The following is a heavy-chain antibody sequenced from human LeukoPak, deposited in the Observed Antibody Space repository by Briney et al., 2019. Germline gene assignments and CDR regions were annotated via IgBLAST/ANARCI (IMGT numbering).Heavy chain of an antibody. CDR1: GFTFSSYW. J-gene: IGHJ6*03. Sequence: GGSLRLSCAASGFTFSSYWMSWVRQAPGKGLEWVANIKQDGSEKYYVDSVKGRFTVSRDSAKNSLYLQMNSLRAEDTALYYCARAPGVGGKRMKNYNYYYYMDVWGKGTTVTVSS. CDR3: ARAPGVGGKRMKNYNYYYYMDV. D-gene: IGHD1-26*01. CDR2: IKQDGSEK. V-gene: IGHV3-7*03.